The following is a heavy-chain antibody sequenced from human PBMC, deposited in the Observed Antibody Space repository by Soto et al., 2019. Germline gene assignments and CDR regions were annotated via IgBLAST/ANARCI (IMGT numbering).Heavy chain of an antibody. V-gene: IGHV1-69*01. J-gene: IGHJ5*02. Sequence: QVQLVQSGAEVTKPGSSVKVSCKASGGTFSSYAISWARQAPGQGLEWMGGIIPIFGTANYAQKFQGRVTITADESTSTAYMELSSLRSEDTAVYYCARQSLCSSTSCLGRFDPWGQGTLVTVSS. CDR3: ARQSLCSSTSCLGRFDP. D-gene: IGHD2-2*01. CDR2: IIPIFGTA. CDR1: GGTFSSYA.